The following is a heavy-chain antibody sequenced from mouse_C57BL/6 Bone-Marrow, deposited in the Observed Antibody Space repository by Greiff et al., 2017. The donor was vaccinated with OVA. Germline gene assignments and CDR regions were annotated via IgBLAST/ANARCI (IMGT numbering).Heavy chain of an antibody. CDR3: VYYGYSWFAY. V-gene: IGHV14-1*01. CDR2: IDPEDGDT. D-gene: IGHD2-2*01. CDR1: GFNITDYY. Sequence: VQLQQSGAELVRPGASVKLSCTASGFNITDYYMHWVKQRPEQGLEWIGRIDPEDGDTEYASKFQGKATMTADTSSNTAYLQLRSLTSEATAVYYRVYYGYSWFAYWGQGTLVTVSA. J-gene: IGHJ3*01.